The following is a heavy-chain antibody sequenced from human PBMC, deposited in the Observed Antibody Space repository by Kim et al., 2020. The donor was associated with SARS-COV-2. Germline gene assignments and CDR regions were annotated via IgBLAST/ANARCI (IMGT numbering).Heavy chain of an antibody. J-gene: IGHJ4*02. V-gene: IGHV3-30*04. D-gene: IGHD1-26*01. Sequence: GGSLRLSCAASGFTFSSYAMHWVRQAPGKGLEWVAVISYDGSNKYYADSVKGRFTISRDNSKNTLYLQMNSLRAEDTAVYYCARVKGGSYYGSFGYWGQGTLVTVSS. CDR3: ARVKGGSYYGSFGY. CDR1: GFTFSSYA. CDR2: ISYDGSNK.